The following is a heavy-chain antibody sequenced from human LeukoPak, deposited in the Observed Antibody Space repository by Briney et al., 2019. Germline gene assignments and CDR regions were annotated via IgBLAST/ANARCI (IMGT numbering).Heavy chain of an antibody. CDR2: IYYSGST. CDR1: GGSISSYY. V-gene: IGHV4-59*01. Sequence: SGTLSLTCTVSGGSISSYYWTWIRQPPGKGLEWIGYIYYSGSTNYNPSLRSRVTMSVDTSKNQFSLKVSSVTAADTAVYYCARVGSYGLLDYWGQGTLVTVSS. D-gene: IGHD5-18*01. CDR3: ARVGSYGLLDY. J-gene: IGHJ4*02.